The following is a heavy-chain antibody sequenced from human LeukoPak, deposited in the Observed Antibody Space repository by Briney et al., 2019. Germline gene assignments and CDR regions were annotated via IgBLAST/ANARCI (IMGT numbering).Heavy chain of an antibody. D-gene: IGHD6-13*01. CDR3: ARVKSSRGAFDI. CDR2: INHSGST. J-gene: IGHJ3*02. Sequence: SETLSLTCAVYGGSFSGYYWSWVRQPPGKGLEWIGEINHSGSTNYNPSLKSRVTISVDTSKNQFSLKLSSVTAADTAVYYCARVKSSRGAFDIWGQGTMVTVSS. CDR1: GGSFSGYY. V-gene: IGHV4-34*01.